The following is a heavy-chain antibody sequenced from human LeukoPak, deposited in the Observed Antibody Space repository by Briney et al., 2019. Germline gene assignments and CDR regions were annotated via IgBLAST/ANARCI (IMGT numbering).Heavy chain of an antibody. V-gene: IGHV4-34*01. J-gene: IGHJ3*02. CDR1: GGSFSGYY. Sequence: PSETLSLTCAVYGGSFSGYYWSWIRRPPGKGLEWIGEINHSGSTNYNPSLKSRVTISVDTSKNQFSLKLSSVTAADTAVYYCARGRNTWYCSSTSCPDAFDIWGQGTMVTVSS. CDR2: INHSGST. CDR3: ARGRNTWYCSSTSCPDAFDI. D-gene: IGHD2-2*01.